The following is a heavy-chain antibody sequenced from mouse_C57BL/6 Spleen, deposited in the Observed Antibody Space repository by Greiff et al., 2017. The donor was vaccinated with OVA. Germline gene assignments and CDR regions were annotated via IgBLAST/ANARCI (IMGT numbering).Heavy chain of an antibody. CDR1: GYSITSGYY. D-gene: IGHD3-1*01. Sequence: EVQRVESGPGLVKPSQSLSLTCSVTGYSITSGYYWNWIRQFPGNKLEWMGYISYDGSNNYNPSLKNRISITRDTSKNQFFLKLNSVTTEDTATYYCARDIRAFAYWGQGTLVTVSA. V-gene: IGHV3-6*01. J-gene: IGHJ3*01. CDR3: ARDIRAFAY. CDR2: ISYDGSN.